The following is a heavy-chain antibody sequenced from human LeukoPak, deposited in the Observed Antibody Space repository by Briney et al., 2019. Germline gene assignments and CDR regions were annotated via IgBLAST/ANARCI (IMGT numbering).Heavy chain of an antibody. CDR1: GGSISSNTYY. D-gene: IGHD3-22*01. CDR3: ARVDDTSGYFYKFDY. Sequence: PSETLSLTCTVSGGSISSNTYYWGWIRQPPGKGLEWIGTIHYSGNTYYNPSLKSRVTISVDTSRNQFSLKLASVTAADTAVYYCARVDDTSGYFYKFDYWGQGTLVTVSS. CDR2: IHYSGNT. V-gene: IGHV4-39*07. J-gene: IGHJ4*02.